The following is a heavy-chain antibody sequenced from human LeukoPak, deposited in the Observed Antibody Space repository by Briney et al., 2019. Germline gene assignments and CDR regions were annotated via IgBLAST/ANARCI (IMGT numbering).Heavy chain of an antibody. J-gene: IGHJ2*01. V-gene: IGHV3-9*01. CDR1: GFTFDDYA. CDR3: AKEIAAAGFPTGYFDL. D-gene: IGHD6-13*01. Sequence: PGGSLRLSCAASGFTFDDYAMHWVRQAPGKGLEWVSGISWNSGSIGYADSVKGRFTISRDNAKNSLYLQMNSLRAEDTALYYCAKEIAAAGFPTGYFDLWGRGTLVTVSS. CDR2: ISWNSGSI.